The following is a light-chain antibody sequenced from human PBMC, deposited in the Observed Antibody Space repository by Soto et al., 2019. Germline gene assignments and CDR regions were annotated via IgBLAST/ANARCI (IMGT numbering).Light chain of an antibody. Sequence: QSVLTQPPSASGTPGQRVTISCSGSSSNIGSNYVYWYQQCPGAAPKVLIYGNNQRPSGVPDRFSGSKSGTSASLAISGLRSEDEADYYCAAWDDTLSGHVVFGGGTKLTVL. J-gene: IGLJ2*01. CDR2: GNN. CDR3: AAWDDTLSGHVV. CDR1: SSNIGSNY. V-gene: IGLV1-47*01.